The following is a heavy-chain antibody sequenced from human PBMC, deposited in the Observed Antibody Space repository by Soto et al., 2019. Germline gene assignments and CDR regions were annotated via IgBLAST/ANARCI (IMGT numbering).Heavy chain of an antibody. Sequence: SETLSLTCTVSGGSIYRSGYYWGWIRQPPGRGLEWIGNIDYNGVTYSNPSLKSRVTISRDTSKNQFSLKLTSVTAADTAMYYCGKVLVGATGHTDSDSWGPGTLVTVSS. CDR1: GGSIYRSGYY. CDR3: GKVLVGATGHTDSDS. V-gene: IGHV4-39*01. J-gene: IGHJ4*02. CDR2: IDYNGVT. D-gene: IGHD2-15*01.